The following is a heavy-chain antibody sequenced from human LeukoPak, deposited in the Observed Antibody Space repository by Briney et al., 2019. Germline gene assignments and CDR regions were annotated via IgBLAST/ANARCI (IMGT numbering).Heavy chain of an antibody. CDR1: GGSFSGYY. D-gene: IGHD6-6*01. Sequence: TSSETLSLTCAVYGGSFSGYYWSWIRQPPGKGLEWIGEINHSGSTNYNPSLKSRVTISVDTSKNQFSLKLSSVTAADTAVYYCARGRIAARPHWFDPWGQGTLVTVSS. V-gene: IGHV4-34*01. CDR3: ARGRIAARPHWFDP. CDR2: INHSGST. J-gene: IGHJ5*02.